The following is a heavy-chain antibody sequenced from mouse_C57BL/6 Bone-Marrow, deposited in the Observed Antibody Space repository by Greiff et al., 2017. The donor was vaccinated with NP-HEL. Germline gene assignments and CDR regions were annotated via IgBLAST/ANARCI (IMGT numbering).Heavy chain of an antibody. Sequence: ESGPGLVKPSQSLSLTCSVTGYSITSGYYWNWIRQFPGNKLEWMGYISYAGSNNYNPSLKNRISITRDTSKNQFFLKLNSVTTEDTATYYCARIYYDYDVSYFDYWGQGTTLTVSS. V-gene: IGHV3-6*01. CDR1: GYSITSGYY. D-gene: IGHD2-4*01. CDR2: ISYAGSN. CDR3: ARIYYDYDVSYFDY. J-gene: IGHJ2*01.